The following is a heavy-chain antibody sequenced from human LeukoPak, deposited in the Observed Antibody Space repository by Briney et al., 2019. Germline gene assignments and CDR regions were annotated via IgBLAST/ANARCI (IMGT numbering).Heavy chain of an antibody. V-gene: IGHV3-48*03. D-gene: IGHD5-12*01. Sequence: GGSLRLSCAASGFTFSSYEMNWVRQAPGKGREWVSYISSRGSTKYYADSVKGRFTISRDNAKNSLYLQMNSLSAKDTAVYYCSGGNSGDDLYFDYWGQGTLVTVSS. J-gene: IGHJ4*02. CDR1: GFTFSSYE. CDR3: SGGNSGDDLYFDY. CDR2: ISSRGSTK.